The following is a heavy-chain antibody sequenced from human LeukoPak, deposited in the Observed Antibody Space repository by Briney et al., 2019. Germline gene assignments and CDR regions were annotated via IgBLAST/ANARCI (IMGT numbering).Heavy chain of an antibody. CDR1: GGSISSSNW. Sequence: SETLSLTCAVSGGSISSSNWWSWVRQPPGKGLEWIGEIYHSGSTNYNPSLKSRVTISVDKSKNQFSLKLSSVTAADTAVYYCARNYYDSSGYDAFDIWGQGTMVTVSS. CDR3: ARNYYDSSGYDAFDI. J-gene: IGHJ3*02. CDR2: IYHSGST. V-gene: IGHV4-4*02. D-gene: IGHD3-22*01.